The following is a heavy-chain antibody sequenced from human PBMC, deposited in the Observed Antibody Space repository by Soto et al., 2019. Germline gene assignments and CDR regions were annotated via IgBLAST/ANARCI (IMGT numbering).Heavy chain of an antibody. CDR1: GFTFSSYA. V-gene: IGHV3-23*01. D-gene: IGHD6-19*01. Sequence: GGSLRLSCVASGFTFSSYAMSWVRQAPGKGLEWVSAISGSGGSTYYADSVKGRFTISRDNSKNTLYLQMNSLRAEDTAVYYCAKSVAVAGTRGYYYYYGMDVWGQGTTVTVSS. J-gene: IGHJ6*02. CDR2: ISGSGGST. CDR3: AKSVAVAGTRGYYYYYGMDV.